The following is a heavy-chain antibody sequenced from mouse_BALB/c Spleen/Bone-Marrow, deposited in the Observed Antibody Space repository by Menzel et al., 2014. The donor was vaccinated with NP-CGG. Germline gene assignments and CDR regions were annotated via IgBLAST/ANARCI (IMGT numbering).Heavy chain of an antibody. CDR1: GYSITSDYA. J-gene: IGHJ1*01. CDR2: ISYSGST. D-gene: IGHD4-1*01. V-gene: IGHV3-2*02. Sequence: VQLQQSGPGLVKPSQSLSLTCTVTGYSITSDYAWNWIRQFPGNQLEWMGYISYSGSTSYNPSLKSRISITRDTSKNQFFLQLNSVTTEDTATYYCARGSLAYWYFDVWGAGTTVTVSP. CDR3: ARGSLAYWYFDV.